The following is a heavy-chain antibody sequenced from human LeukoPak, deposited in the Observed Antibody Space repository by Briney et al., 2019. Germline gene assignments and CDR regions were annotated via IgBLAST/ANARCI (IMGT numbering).Heavy chain of an antibody. CDR3: ARIPRYYGSGSSVDY. CDR1: GYTFTSYG. J-gene: IGHJ4*02. CDR2: ISAYNGNT. D-gene: IGHD3-10*01. Sequence: ASVKVSCKASGYTFTSYGISWVRQAPGQGLEWMGWISAYNGNTNYAQKLQGRVTMTTDTSTSTAYMELRSLRSDDTAVYYCARIPRYYGSGSSVDYWGQGTLVTVSS. V-gene: IGHV1-18*01.